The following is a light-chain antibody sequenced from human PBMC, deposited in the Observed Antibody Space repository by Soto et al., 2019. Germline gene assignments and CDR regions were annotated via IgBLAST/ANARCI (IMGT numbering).Light chain of an antibody. CDR1: QSVSSN. V-gene: IGKV3-15*01. Sequence: EIVMTQSPATLSVSPGERATLSCRASQSVSSNLAWYQQKPGQAPRLLIYDASTRATGIPARFSGRGTGTEFTLTISRLQSEDFAVYHCQQYHNWPPITFGQGTRLEIK. J-gene: IGKJ5*01. CDR3: QQYHNWPPIT. CDR2: DAS.